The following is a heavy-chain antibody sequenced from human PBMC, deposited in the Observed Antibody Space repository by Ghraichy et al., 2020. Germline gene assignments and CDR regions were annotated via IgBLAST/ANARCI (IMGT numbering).Heavy chain of an antibody. Sequence: GGSLRLSCAASGFPFSTCAMHWVRQAPGKGLEWVAVISYHGNTKYYADSVEGRFTISRDNSENTLYLQMNSLRVEDTAVYYCARARPDVLLVPAAMGRRRAVAAPGDYFDYWGQGTLVTVSS. CDR2: ISYHGNTK. J-gene: IGHJ4*02. D-gene: IGHD2-2*01. CDR3: ARARPDVLLVPAAMGRRRAVAAPGDYFDY. V-gene: IGHV3-30-3*01. CDR1: GFPFSTCA.